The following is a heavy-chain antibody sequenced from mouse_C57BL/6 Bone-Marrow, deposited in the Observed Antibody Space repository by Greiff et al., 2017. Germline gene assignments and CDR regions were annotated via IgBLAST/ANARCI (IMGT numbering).Heavy chain of an antibody. CDR1: GFSLTSYG. CDR2: IWSDGST. Sequence: VQLVESGPGLVAPSQSLSITCTVSGFSLTSYGVHWVRQPPGNGLEWLVVIWSDGSTTYNAALKSRLSISKDHSKSQVFLKMNSLQTDDTAMYYCARLDYYGSSYEAYWGQGTLVTVSA. CDR3: ARLDYYGSSYEAY. V-gene: IGHV2-6*03. J-gene: IGHJ3*01. D-gene: IGHD1-1*01.